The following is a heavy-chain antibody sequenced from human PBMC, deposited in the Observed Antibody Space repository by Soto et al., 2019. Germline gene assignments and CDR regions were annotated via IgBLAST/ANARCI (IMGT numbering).Heavy chain of an antibody. D-gene: IGHD5-18*01. CDR3: AREVRDTAVADFDY. CDR1: GFTFSSYS. V-gene: IGHV3-48*02. CDR2: ISSSISTM. J-gene: IGHJ4*02. Sequence: GGSLRLSCAASGFTFSSYSMNWVRQAPGKGLEWLSYISSSISTMHYADSVKGRFTISRDNAKNSLYLQINSLRDEDTAVYYCAREVRDTAVADFDYWGQGTLVTVSS.